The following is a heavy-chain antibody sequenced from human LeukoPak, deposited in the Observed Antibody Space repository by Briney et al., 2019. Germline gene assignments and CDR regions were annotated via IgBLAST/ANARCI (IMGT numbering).Heavy chain of an antibody. V-gene: IGHV7-4-1*02. CDR3: ARDLGPYDSSGYYYNGLI. CDR2: INTNTGNP. J-gene: IGHJ3*02. Sequence: ASVKVSCKASGYTFTSFGMNWLRQAPGQGLEWMGWINTNTGNPTYAQGFTGRFVFSLDTSVSTAYLQISSLKAEDTAVYYCARDLGPYDSSGYYYNGLIWGQGTMVTVSS. CDR1: GYTFTSFG. D-gene: IGHD3-22*01.